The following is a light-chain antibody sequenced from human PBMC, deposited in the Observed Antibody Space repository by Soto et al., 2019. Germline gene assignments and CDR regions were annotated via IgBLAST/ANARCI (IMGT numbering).Light chain of an antibody. CDR2: GAS. J-gene: IGKJ1*01. Sequence: EIVMTQSPATLSVSPGERATLSCRASQSVSSSYLAWYKQKPGQAPRLLIYGASSRATGIPDRFSGSGSGTDFTLTISRLEPEDFAVYYCQQYGSSPVTFGQGTKVDIK. CDR1: QSVSSSY. V-gene: IGKV3-20*01. CDR3: QQYGSSPVT.